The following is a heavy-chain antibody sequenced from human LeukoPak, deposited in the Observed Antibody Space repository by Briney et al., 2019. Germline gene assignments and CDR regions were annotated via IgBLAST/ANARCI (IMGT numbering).Heavy chain of an antibody. J-gene: IGHJ4*02. V-gene: IGHV3-30*04. Sequence: GRSLRLSCAASGFTFSSYAMHWVRQAPGKGLEWVAVISYDGSNKYYADSVKGRFTISRDNSKNTLYLQMNSLRAEDTAVYYCARGNYLGSGSYQPPFDYWGQGTLVTVSS. CDR3: ARGNYLGSGSYQPPFDY. CDR1: GFTFSSYA. CDR2: ISYDGSNK. D-gene: IGHD3-10*01.